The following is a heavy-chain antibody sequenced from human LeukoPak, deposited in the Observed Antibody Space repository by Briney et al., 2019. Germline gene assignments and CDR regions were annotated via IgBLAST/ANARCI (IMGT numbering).Heavy chain of an antibody. CDR2: VHLSGAS. D-gene: IGHD1-26*01. J-gene: IGHJ4*02. CDR1: GGSILTTNW. CDR3: TRESGAFSPFGF. V-gene: IGHV4-4*02. Sequence: SSGTLSLTCAVSGGSILTTNWWSWVRQPPGKGLEWIGEVHLSGASDYSPSLKSRVNMSIDKSKNQLSLELTSVTAADTAIYYCTRESGAFSPFGFWGQGTLVTVSS.